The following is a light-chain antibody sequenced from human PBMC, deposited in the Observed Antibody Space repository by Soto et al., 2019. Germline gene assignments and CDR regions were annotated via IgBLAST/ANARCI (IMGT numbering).Light chain of an antibody. CDR2: DVS. CDR3: CSYTLSSTYV. V-gene: IGLV2-14*03. J-gene: IGLJ1*01. CDR1: SSDVGDNDY. Sequence: QSALTQPASVSGSPGQSITISCTGTSSDVGDNDYVSWYQQHPGKAPKLMIFDVSYRPSGVSNRFSGSKSGNTASLTISGLQAEDEADYYCCSYTLSSTYVFGTGTKLTVL.